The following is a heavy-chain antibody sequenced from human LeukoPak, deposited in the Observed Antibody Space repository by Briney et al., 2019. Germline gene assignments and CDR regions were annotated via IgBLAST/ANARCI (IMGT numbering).Heavy chain of an antibody. V-gene: IGHV1-18*01. J-gene: IGHJ5*02. CDR1: GYTFTNYG. CDR3: VRDAEGAGISVNFWFDP. CDR2: IGAHSGDT. Sequence: ASVKVSCKASGYTFTNYGISWVRQAPGQGLEWMGWIGAHSGDTNYAQKFQGRVTMTRDTYTSTAYMELRGLRPEDTAVYYCVRDAEGAGISVNFWFDPWGQGTLVTVSS. D-gene: IGHD1-14*01.